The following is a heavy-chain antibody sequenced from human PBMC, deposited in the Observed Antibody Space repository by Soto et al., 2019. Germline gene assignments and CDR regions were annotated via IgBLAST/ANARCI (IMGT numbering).Heavy chain of an antibody. CDR1: GGSIGSLGYY. D-gene: IGHD1-26*01. CDR3: MRQWVDFRLTNY. CDR2: IYYNGTT. J-gene: IGHJ4*02. Sequence: SETVSLTCTVSGGSIGSLGYYWGWIRQPPGKGLEWIGSIYYNGTTYYNPSLKSRLTISVDTSKNQFSLKLSSVTAADTAVYYCMRQWVDFRLTNYWGPGTLVTVSS. V-gene: IGHV4-39*01.